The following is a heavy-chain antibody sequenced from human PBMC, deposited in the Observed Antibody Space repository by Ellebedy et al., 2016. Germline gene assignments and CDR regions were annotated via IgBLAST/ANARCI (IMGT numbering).Heavy chain of an antibody. Sequence: GGSLRLSCAASGFTFSSYSMNWVRQAPGKGLAWVSYISSSSSTIYYADSVKGRCTISRDNAKNSLYRQMNSLRAEDTAVYYCARVTMVRGGVYYYYGMDVWGQGTTVTVSS. CDR2: ISSSSSTI. V-gene: IGHV3-48*01. D-gene: IGHD3-10*01. CDR3: ARVTMVRGGVYYYYGMDV. CDR1: GFTFSSYS. J-gene: IGHJ6*02.